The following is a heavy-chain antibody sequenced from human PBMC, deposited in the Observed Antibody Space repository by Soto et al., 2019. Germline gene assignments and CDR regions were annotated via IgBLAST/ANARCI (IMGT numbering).Heavy chain of an antibody. CDR1: GFTVTNNY. CDR3: ARGRGSTGYLGREHYFDY. Sequence: EVQVVESGGGLFQPGGSLRLSCAASGFTVTNNYMNWVRQAPGKGLEWVSIIDIGGNTYYADSVKGRLTISRDNSRNTLYLLMASLRAEDPAVYYCARGRGSTGYLGREHYFDYWGPGTLVTVSP. CDR2: IDIGGNT. J-gene: IGHJ4*02. D-gene: IGHD2-2*01. V-gene: IGHV3-66*01.